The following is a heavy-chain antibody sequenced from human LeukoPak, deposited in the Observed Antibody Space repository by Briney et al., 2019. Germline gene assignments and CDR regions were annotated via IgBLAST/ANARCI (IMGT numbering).Heavy chain of an antibody. Sequence: PGRSLRLSCAASGFTFDDYAMHWVRQAPGKGLEWVSGISWNSGSIGYADSVKGRFTISRDNAKNSLYLQMNSLRAEDTALYYCAKDYTSGWYGGFDPWGQGTLVTVSS. CDR1: GFTFDDYA. D-gene: IGHD6-19*01. CDR3: AKDYTSGWYGGFDP. CDR2: ISWNSGSI. V-gene: IGHV3-9*01. J-gene: IGHJ5*02.